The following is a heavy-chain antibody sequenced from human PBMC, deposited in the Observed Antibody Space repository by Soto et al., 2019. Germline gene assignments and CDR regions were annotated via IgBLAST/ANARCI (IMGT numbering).Heavy chain of an antibody. V-gene: IGHV3-30*18. D-gene: IGHD2-15*01. Sequence: QVQLVESGGGVVQSGRSLRLSCAASGFTFSSYGMHWVRQAPGKGLEWVAVISYDGSNKYYADSVKGRFTISRDNSKNTLYLQMNSLRAEDTAVYYCAKAMGLYYWGQGTLVTVSS. CDR2: ISYDGSNK. J-gene: IGHJ4*02. CDR1: GFTFSSYG. CDR3: AKAMGLYY.